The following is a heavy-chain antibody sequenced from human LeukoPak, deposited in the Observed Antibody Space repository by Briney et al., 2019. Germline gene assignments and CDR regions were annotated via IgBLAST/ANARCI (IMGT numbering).Heavy chain of an antibody. V-gene: IGHV3-23*01. J-gene: IGHJ5*02. Sequence: GGSLRLSCAASGFTFSNYGMSWVRQAPGKGLEWVSGISGSGDSTFYADSVKGRFTISRDNSKNTRYLQMNSLRAEDTAVYYCARTYSSGWYANGGFDPWGQGTLVTVSS. CDR2: ISGSGDST. CDR3: ARTYSSGWYANGGFDP. D-gene: IGHD6-19*01. CDR1: GFTFSNYG.